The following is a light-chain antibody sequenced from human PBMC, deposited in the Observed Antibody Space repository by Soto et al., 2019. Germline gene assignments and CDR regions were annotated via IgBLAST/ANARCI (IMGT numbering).Light chain of an antibody. CDR1: QSVGTW. V-gene: IGKV1-5*03. CDR3: QQYNNYPRT. CDR2: KAS. J-gene: IGKJ1*01. Sequence: DIQMTQFPSTLSASVGDRVTITCRASQSVGTWLAWYQQKPGKAPSLVIYKASNLESGVPSRFSGSGSGTEFTLTIRSLQPDDFATYYCQQYNNYPRTFGQGTKVEVK.